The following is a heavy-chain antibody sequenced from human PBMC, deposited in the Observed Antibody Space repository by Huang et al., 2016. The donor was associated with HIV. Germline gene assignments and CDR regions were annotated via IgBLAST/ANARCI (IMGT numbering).Heavy chain of an antibody. J-gene: IGHJ4*02. Sequence: QVQLEQWGAGLLKASETLSLTCAVYGGSFSGYYWNWLRQAPGKGLEWVGEINHSGNTKYNPSLKSRVNRSVDTSKSQFALYLTSLSAADTGTYFCARRYNSRRDYWGRGTLVTVHS. CDR1: GGSFSGYY. CDR3: ARRYNSRRDY. D-gene: IGHD3-22*01. CDR2: INHSGNT. V-gene: IGHV4-34*02.